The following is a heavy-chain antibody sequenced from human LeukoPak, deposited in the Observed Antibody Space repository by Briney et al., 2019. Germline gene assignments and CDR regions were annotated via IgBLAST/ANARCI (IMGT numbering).Heavy chain of an antibody. J-gene: IGHJ4*02. CDR3: ARDADTAMDNDY. D-gene: IGHD5-18*01. CDR1: GFTFSSYS. CDR2: ISSSSSYI. Sequence: PGGSLRLSCAASGFTFSSYSMNWVRQAPGKGLEWVSSISSSSSYIYYADSVKGRFTISRDNAKNSLYLQMNSLRAEDTAVYYCARDADTAMDNDYWGQGTLVTVSP. V-gene: IGHV3-21*01.